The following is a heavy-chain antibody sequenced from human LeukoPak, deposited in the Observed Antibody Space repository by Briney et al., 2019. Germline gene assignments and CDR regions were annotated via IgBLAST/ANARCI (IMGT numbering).Heavy chain of an antibody. CDR1: GFTFSSYG. J-gene: IGHJ3*02. CDR2: ISSSSSYI. D-gene: IGHD3-3*01. CDR3: ARESWSDSVAFDI. Sequence: GGSLRLSCAASGFTFSSYGMNWVRQAPGKGLEWVSSISSSSSYIYYADSVKGRFTISRDSSKRTLYLQMNSLRAEDTAMYYCARESWSDSVAFDIWGLGTMVIVSS. V-gene: IGHV3-21*01.